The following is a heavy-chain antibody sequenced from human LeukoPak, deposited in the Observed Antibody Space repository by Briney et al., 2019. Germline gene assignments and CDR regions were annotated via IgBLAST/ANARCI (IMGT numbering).Heavy chain of an antibody. CDR3: ARQTDYRFDY. CDR1: GYSFTSYW. D-gene: IGHD4-11*01. V-gene: IGHV5-51*01. J-gene: IGHJ4*01. CDR2: SYRGDSDT. Sequence: PGGSLRLACKGFGYSFTSYWIGWVRQVPGKGLEWMGISYRGDSDTRYSPSFQGQVTISADKSISTAYLQWSSLKASDTAMYYCARQTDYRFDYWGQGTLVIVSS.